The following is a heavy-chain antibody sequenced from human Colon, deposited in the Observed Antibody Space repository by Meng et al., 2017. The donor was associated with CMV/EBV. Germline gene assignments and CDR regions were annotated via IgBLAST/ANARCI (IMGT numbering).Heavy chain of an antibody. CDR1: GGTFSSYA. J-gene: IGHJ3*02. Sequence: SVKVSCKASGGTFSSYAISWVRQAPGQGLEWMGGIIPIFGTANYAQKFQGRVTITTDESTSTAYMELSSLRSEDTAVYYCVVVPAAIGPLGAFDIWGQGTMVTVS. V-gene: IGHV1-69*05. D-gene: IGHD2-2*01. CDR3: VVVPAAIGPLGAFDI. CDR2: IIPIFGTA.